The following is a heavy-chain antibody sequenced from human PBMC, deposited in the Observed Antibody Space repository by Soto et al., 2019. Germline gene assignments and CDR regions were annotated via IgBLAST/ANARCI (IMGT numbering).Heavy chain of an antibody. V-gene: IGHV3-30*18. J-gene: IGHJ4*02. D-gene: IGHD3-3*01. Sequence: QVQLVESGGGVVQPGRSLRLSCAASGFTFSSYGMHWVRQAPGKGLEWVAVISYDGSNKYYADSVKGRFTISRDNSKNKLYLQMNSLRAEDTAVYYCAKDSPYYDFSLDYWGQGTLVTVSS. CDR2: ISYDGSNK. CDR1: GFTFSSYG. CDR3: AKDSPYYDFSLDY.